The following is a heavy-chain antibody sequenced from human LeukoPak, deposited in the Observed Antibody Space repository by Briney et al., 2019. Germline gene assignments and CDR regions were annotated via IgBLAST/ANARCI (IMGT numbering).Heavy chain of an antibody. D-gene: IGHD1-26*01. Sequence: SETLSLTCTVSGGSISSYYWSWIRQPPGKGLEWIGYIYYSGSTNYNPSLKSRVTISVDTSKNQFPLKLSSVTAADTAVYYCARGTHSGSYSRYYYYYMDVWGKGTTVTVSS. CDR2: IYYSGST. J-gene: IGHJ6*03. V-gene: IGHV4-59*01. CDR1: GGSISSYY. CDR3: ARGTHSGSYSRYYYYYMDV.